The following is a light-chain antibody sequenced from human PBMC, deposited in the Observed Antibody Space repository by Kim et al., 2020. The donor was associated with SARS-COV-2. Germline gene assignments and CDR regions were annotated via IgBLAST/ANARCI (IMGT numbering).Light chain of an antibody. V-gene: IGLV1-44*01. J-gene: IGLJ3*02. CDR2: RDN. CDR1: NSNIAVNA. CDR3: ATWDDSLDAWV. Sequence: GQRVTISCSGSNSNIAVNAVHWYQQLPGPAPKLLIYRDNQRPSGVPDRFSASKSGTSASLALSGLLSEDEADYYCATWDDSLDAWVFGGGTQLTVL.